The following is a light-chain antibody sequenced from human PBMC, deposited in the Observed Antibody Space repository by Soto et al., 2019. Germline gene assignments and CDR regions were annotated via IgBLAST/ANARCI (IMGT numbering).Light chain of an antibody. CDR3: QQRKT. CDR1: QSVTSTS. Sequence: EIVYTHSPGTLSLSPGERATLSCRASQSVTSTSLAWYQQNPGQAPRLLIYGASTRATGIPDRFSGSGSGTDFTLTISRLEPEDFAVYYCQQRKTFGQGTKV. J-gene: IGKJ1*01. V-gene: IGKV3-20*01. CDR2: GAS.